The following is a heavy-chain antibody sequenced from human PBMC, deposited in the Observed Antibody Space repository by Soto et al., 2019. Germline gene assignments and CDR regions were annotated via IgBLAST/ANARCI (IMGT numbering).Heavy chain of an antibody. CDR1: GGSFSGYY. V-gene: IGHV4-34*01. Sequence: SETLSLTCAVYGGSFSGYYWSWIRQPPGKGLEWIGEINHSGSTNYNPSLKSRVTISVDTSKNQFSLKLSSVTAADMAVYYCAGIVVVPAAMSYWFDPWGQGTLVTVSS. D-gene: IGHD2-2*01. J-gene: IGHJ5*02. CDR3: AGIVVVPAAMSYWFDP. CDR2: INHSGST.